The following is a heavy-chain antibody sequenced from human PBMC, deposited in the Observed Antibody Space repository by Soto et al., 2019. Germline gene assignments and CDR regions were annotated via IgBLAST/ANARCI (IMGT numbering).Heavy chain of an antibody. CDR3: ARLILLWFGESYYYFDY. J-gene: IGHJ4*02. CDR2: IYHSGST. CDR1: GGSISSSNW. V-gene: IGHV4-4*02. D-gene: IGHD3-10*01. Sequence: ETLSLTCAVSGGSISSSNWWSWVRQPPGKGLEWIGEIYHSGSTNYNPSLKSRVTISVDKSKNQFSLKLSSVTAADTAVYYCARLILLWFGESYYYFDYWGQGTLVTVSS.